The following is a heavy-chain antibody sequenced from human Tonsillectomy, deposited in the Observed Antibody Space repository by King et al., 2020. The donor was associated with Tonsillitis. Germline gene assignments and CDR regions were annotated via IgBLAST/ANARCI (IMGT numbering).Heavy chain of an antibody. CDR1: GGSFSGYY. Sequence: HVQLQQWGAGLLKPSETLSLTSAVYGGSFSGYYWSWIRQPPGKGLEWIGEINHSGSTNYNPSLKSRVTVSVDTSKNQFSLKLSSVTAADTAVYYCATRHYGDYSFDYWGQGTLVTVSS. V-gene: IGHV4-34*01. J-gene: IGHJ4*02. CDR2: INHSGST. CDR3: ATRHYGDYSFDY. D-gene: IGHD4-17*01.